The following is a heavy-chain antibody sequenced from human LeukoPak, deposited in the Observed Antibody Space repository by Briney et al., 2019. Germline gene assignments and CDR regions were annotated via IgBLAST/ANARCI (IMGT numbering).Heavy chain of an antibody. D-gene: IGHD1-26*01. Sequence: SQTLSLTCTVSGGSISSGSYYWSWIRQPAGKGLEWIGRIYTSGSTNYNPSLKSRVTISVDTSKNQFSLKLSSVTAADTAVYYCARGAPTPRGTNYFDYWGQGTLVTVSS. CDR3: ARGAPTPRGTNYFDY. V-gene: IGHV4-61*02. CDR2: IYTSGST. J-gene: IGHJ4*02. CDR1: GGSISSGSYY.